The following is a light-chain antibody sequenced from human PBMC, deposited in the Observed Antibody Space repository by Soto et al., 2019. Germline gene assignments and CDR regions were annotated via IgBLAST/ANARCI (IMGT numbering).Light chain of an antibody. CDR1: QSVSTW. V-gene: IGKV1-5*01. Sequence: DIQMTQSPSTLSASVGDRVTITCRPSQSVSTWLAWYQQKPGEAPNLLIYEASRLQSGVPSRFSGSASGREFTLTITNLQPDDVDTYYCQQYNDHPWKFGKPTKVDI. J-gene: IGKJ1*01. CDR2: EAS. CDR3: QQYNDHPWK.